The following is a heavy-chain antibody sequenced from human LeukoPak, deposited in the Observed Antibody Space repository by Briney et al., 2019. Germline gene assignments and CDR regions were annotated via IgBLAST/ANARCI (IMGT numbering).Heavy chain of an antibody. CDR1: GFTFSSYN. Sequence: GGSLRLSCAASGFTFSSYNMNWVRQAPGQGLEWVSSITSGSSYIYYADSVKGRFTISRDNSKNTLYLQMNSLRAEDTAVYYCATGTTVTPLYIDYWGQGTLVTVSS. CDR2: ITSGSSYI. D-gene: IGHD4-17*01. J-gene: IGHJ4*02. V-gene: IGHV3-21*01. CDR3: ATGTTVTPLYIDY.